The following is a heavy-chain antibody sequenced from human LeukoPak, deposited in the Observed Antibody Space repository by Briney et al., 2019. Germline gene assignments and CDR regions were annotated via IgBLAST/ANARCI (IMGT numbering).Heavy chain of an antibody. Sequence: SVKVSCKASGGTFSSYAISWVRQAPGQGLEWMGRIIPIFGTANYAQKFQGRVTVTTDESTSTAYMELSSLRSEDTAVYYCACDSYYYDSSGYHEDYWGQGTLVTVSS. CDR3: ACDSYYYDSSGYHEDY. V-gene: IGHV1-69*05. CDR1: GGTFSSYA. D-gene: IGHD3-22*01. CDR2: IIPIFGTA. J-gene: IGHJ4*02.